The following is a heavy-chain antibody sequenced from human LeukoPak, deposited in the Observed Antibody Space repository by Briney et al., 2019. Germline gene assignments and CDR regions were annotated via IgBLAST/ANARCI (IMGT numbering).Heavy chain of an antibody. V-gene: IGHV4-38-2*02. D-gene: IGHD3/OR15-3a*01. J-gene: IGHJ5*02. CDR1: AYSISNDYY. Sequence: SETLSLTCTVSAYSISNDYYWVWIRQPPGKGLEWIGSMYYSGTTYYNPSLKSRVTISVDTSKNQFSLKLSSVTAADTAVYYCAKEVARRTGGFDPWGQGTLVTVSS. CDR3: AKEVARRTGGFDP. CDR2: MYYSGTT.